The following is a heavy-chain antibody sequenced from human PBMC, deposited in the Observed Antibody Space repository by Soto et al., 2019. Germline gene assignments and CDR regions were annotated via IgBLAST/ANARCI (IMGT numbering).Heavy chain of an antibody. J-gene: IGHJ4*02. CDR2: FSRDLVSP. V-gene: IGHV3-23*01. CDR3: VKEGRVGVEGFDF. D-gene: IGHD1-26*01. Sequence: GGSLRLSCAASGFTFNNYDMHWVRQAPGEGLEWVAGFSRDLVSPLYGDSMKGRFTISRDNSKNTLYLQMNSLRVEDAAIYYCVKEGRVGVEGFDFWGQGTLVTVSS. CDR1: GFTFNNYD.